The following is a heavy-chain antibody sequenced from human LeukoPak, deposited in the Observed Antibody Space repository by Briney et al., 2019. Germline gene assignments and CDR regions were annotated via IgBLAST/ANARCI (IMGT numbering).Heavy chain of an antibody. CDR3: ASGGLSSGWCVY. D-gene: IGHD6-19*01. CDR2: IKEDGSEK. V-gene: IGHV3-7*01. J-gene: IGHJ4*02. CDR1: GFTFSSSW. Sequence: GGSLRLSCVASGFTFSSSWMNWVRQAPGKGLEWVANIKEDGSEKYHVDSVKGRFTISRDNAKNSLYLQMNSLRAEDTAVYYCASGGLSSGWCVYWGQGTLVTVSS.